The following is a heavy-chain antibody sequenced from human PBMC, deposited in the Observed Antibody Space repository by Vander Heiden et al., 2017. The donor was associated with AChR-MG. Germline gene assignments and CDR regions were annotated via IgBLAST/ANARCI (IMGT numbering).Heavy chain of an antibody. J-gene: IGHJ5*02. CDR2: IYYSGST. Sequence: QLQLQESGPGLVKPSETLSLTCTVSGGSISSSSYYWGWIRQPPGKGLEWIGSIYYSGSTYYNPSLKSRVTISVDTSKNQFSLKLSSVTAADTAVYYCARHIAARPRGEDNWFDPWGQGTLVTVSS. D-gene: IGHD6-6*01. V-gene: IGHV4-39*01. CDR1: GGSISSSSYY. CDR3: ARHIAARPRGEDNWFDP.